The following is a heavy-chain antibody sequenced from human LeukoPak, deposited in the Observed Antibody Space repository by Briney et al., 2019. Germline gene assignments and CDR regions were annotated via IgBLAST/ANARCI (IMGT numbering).Heavy chain of an antibody. CDR2: IYPGDSGT. CDR1: GYSFTSYW. J-gene: IGHJ4*02. D-gene: IGHD3-22*01. V-gene: IGHV5-51*01. Sequence: GESLKISCKGSGYSFTSYWIGWVRQMPGKGLEWMGIIYPGDSGTRYSPSFQGQVTISADKSISTAYLQWSSLKASDTAMYVCARYSDDSSGDYKMNFDDWGQGTLVTVSS. CDR3: ARYSDDSSGDYKMNFDD.